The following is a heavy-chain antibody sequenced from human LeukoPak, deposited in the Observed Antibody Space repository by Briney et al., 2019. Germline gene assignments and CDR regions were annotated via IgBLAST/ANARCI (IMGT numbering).Heavy chain of an antibody. Sequence: PSETLSLTCTVSGGSISSYYWSWIRQPAGKGLEWIGRIYTSGSTNYNPSLKSRVTMSVDTSKNQFSLKLSSVTAADTAVYYCARGGDYDFWSGYYNWFDPWGQGTLVTVSS. CDR2: IYTSGST. D-gene: IGHD3-3*01. CDR1: GGSISSYY. V-gene: IGHV4-4*07. J-gene: IGHJ5*02. CDR3: ARGGDYDFWSGYYNWFDP.